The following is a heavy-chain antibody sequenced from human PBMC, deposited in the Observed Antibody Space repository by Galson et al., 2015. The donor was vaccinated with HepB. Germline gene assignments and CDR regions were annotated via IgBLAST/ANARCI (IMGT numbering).Heavy chain of an antibody. V-gene: IGHV4-59*08. D-gene: IGHD2-8*01. CDR3: AGHPGRGSVGYAFDL. Sequence: SETLSLTCSVSHGPINNYYWSWIRQSPGNRLEWIGYIYYNGDTNYNPSLGYRVGMSVDTSINQVSLWLTSVTAADTAVYYCAGHPGRGSVGYAFDLWGQGTLVTVSA. J-gene: IGHJ4*02. CDR2: IYYNGDT. CDR1: HGPINNYY.